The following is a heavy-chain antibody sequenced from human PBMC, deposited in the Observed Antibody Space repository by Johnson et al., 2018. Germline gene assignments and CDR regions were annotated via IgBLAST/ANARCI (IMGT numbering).Heavy chain of an antibody. CDR1: GFTFSSYG. D-gene: IGHD6-13*01. V-gene: IGHV3-33*06. CDR3: AKETGQLVYYYYYMDV. Sequence: QVQLQESGGGLVQPGGSLRLSCAASGFTFSSYGMHWVRQAPGKGLEWVAVIWYDGSNKYYADSVKGRFTISRDNSKNTLYLQMNSLRAEDTAVYYCAKETGQLVYYYYYMDVWGKGTTVTVSS. J-gene: IGHJ6*03. CDR2: IWYDGSNK.